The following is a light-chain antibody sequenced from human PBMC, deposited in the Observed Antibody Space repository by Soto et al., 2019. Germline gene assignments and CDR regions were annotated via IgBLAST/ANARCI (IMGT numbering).Light chain of an antibody. CDR2: GAS. CDR1: QSVSSN. Sequence: DIVMTQSPATLSVSPGGGATLSCRASQSVSSNLAWYQQLPGQAPRLLIYGASTRATGVPARFSGSGSGTDFTLTISSLQSEDFALYFCQQYNKWPPGTFGQGTKVDIK. V-gene: IGKV3-15*01. J-gene: IGKJ1*01. CDR3: QQYNKWPPGT.